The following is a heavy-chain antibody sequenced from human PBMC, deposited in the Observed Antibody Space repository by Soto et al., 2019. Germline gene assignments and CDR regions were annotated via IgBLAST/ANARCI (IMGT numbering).Heavy chain of an antibody. J-gene: IGHJ4*02. CDR3: AREGSYHDFDY. CDR1: GYTFTSYG. V-gene: IGHV1-18*01. CDR2: ISGYNGNT. D-gene: IGHD3-22*01. Sequence: QVQLVQSGAEVKKPGASVKVSCKASGYTFTSYGISWVRQAPGQGLEWMGWISGYNGNTNYAQKFQGRVTMTTDTSTRTAYLELMTLRSDDTAVFYCAREGSYHDFDYWGQGTLVTVSS.